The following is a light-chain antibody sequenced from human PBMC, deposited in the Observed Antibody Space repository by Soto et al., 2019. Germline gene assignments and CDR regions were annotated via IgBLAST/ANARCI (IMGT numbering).Light chain of an antibody. J-gene: IGKJ1*01. Sequence: DIQMTQYPSSLSASVGDRVTITCQASQDISNYLNWYQQKPGKAPKLLIYDASSLESGVPSRFSGSGSGTEFTLTISSLQPDDFATYYCQQYNSYSPWTFGQGTKV. CDR2: DAS. V-gene: IGKV1-5*01. CDR1: QDISNY. CDR3: QQYNSYSPWT.